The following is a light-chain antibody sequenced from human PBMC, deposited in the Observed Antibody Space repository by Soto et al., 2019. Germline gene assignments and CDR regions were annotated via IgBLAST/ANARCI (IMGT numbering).Light chain of an antibody. CDR2: DAS. Sequence: DFQMTQSPSSLSASVGDRVTITCQASQDISNYLNWYQQKPGKAPKLLIYDASNLETGVPSRFSESRSGTDFTFTISILQPEDIATYYCQQYDNHPPYTFGQGTKLEIK. J-gene: IGKJ2*01. CDR3: QQYDNHPPYT. CDR1: QDISNY. V-gene: IGKV1-33*01.